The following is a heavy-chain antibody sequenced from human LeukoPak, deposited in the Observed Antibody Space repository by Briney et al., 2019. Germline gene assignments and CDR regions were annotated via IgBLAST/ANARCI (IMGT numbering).Heavy chain of an antibody. CDR3: ARDWARYCNSTSCYAFDY. D-gene: IGHD2-2*01. CDR2: IYYSGST. J-gene: IGHJ4*02. V-gene: IGHV4-30-4*01. Sequence: SETLSLTCTVSGGSISSGDYYWSWIRQPPGKGLEWIGYIYYSGSTYYNPSLKSRVTISVDTSKNQFSLKLSSVTAADTAAYYCARDWARYCNSTSCYAFDYWGQGTLVTVSS. CDR1: GGSISSGDYY.